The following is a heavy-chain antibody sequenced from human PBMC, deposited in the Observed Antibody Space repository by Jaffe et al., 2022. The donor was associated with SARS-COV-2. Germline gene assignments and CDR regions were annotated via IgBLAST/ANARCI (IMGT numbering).Heavy chain of an antibody. Sequence: QVQLVESGGGVVQPGRSLRLSCAASGFTFRNYGMHWVRQAPGKGLEWVAIISYDGNDKYYADSVEGRFTISRDNSKSTLFLQMNSLRGEDTAVYYCAKDATVYGVPLPLDTWGQGTLVTVSS. V-gene: IGHV3-30*18. CDR2: ISYDGNDK. D-gene: IGHD4-17*01. J-gene: IGHJ5*02. CDR1: GFTFRNYG. CDR3: AKDATVYGVPLPLDT.